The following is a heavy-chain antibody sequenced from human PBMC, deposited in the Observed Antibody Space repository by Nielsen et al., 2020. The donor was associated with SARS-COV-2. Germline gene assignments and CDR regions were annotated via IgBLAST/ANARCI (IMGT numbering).Heavy chain of an antibody. CDR3: AREEAAGTDSYYFDH. V-gene: IGHV3-21*01. D-gene: IGHD6-13*01. Sequence: WIRQPPGKGLEWVSSISSSSTYIYYADSVTGRFTVSRDNARNSLYLHMNSLRADDTAVYYCAREEAAGTDSYYFDHWGQGTLVTVSS. CDR2: ISSSSTYI. J-gene: IGHJ4*02.